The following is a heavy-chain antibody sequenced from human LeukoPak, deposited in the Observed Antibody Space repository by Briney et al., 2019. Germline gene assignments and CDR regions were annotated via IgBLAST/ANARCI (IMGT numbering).Heavy chain of an antibody. D-gene: IGHD2-2*01. CDR1: GYTFTGYY. CDR3: ARDSGDRSSTSCQSGWFDP. Sequence: ASVKVSCKASGYTFTGYYMHWVRQAPGQGLEWMGWINPNSGGTNYAQKFQGRVTMTRDTSISTAYMELSRLRSDDTAVYYCARDSGDRSSTSCQSGWFDPWGQGTLVTVSS. J-gene: IGHJ5*02. CDR2: INPNSGGT. V-gene: IGHV1-2*02.